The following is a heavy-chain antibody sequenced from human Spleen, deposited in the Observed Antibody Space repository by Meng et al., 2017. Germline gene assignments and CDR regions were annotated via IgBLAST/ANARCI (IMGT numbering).Heavy chain of an antibody. Sequence: VVVQQWGAGLFKPSETLSLTCVVSGGSFSDYYWSWIRQPPGKGLEWIGEINHSGSTNYNPSLESRATISVDTSQNNLSLKLSSVTAADSAVYYCARGPTTMAHDFDYWGQGTLVTVFS. J-gene: IGHJ4*02. CDR2: INHSGST. CDR1: GGSFSDYY. CDR3: ARGPTTMAHDFDY. D-gene: IGHD4-11*01. V-gene: IGHV4-34*01.